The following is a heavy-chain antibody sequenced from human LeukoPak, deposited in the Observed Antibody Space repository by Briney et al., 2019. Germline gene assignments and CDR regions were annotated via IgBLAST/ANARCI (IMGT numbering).Heavy chain of an antibody. CDR3: SRQPPDYGGSDH. J-gene: IGHJ4*02. D-gene: IGHD4/OR15-4a*01. V-gene: IGHV3-73*01. CDR2: IRSKANNYGT. Sequence: GGSLRLSCAASGFTFSGSSMHWVRQASGKGLEWVGRIRSKANNYGTAYAASVKGRFTISRDDSKNTAYLQMNSLKTEDTAVYYCSRQPPDYGGSDHWGQGTLVTVSS. CDR1: GFTFSGSS.